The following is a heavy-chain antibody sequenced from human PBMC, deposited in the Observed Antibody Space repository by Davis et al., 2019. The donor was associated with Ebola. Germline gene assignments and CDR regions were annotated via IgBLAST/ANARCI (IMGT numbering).Heavy chain of an antibody. CDR2: ISGSGGST. V-gene: IGHV3-23*01. D-gene: IGHD2-2*01. J-gene: IGHJ6*02. Sequence: PGGSLRLSCAASGFTFSSYAMSWVRQAPGKGLEWVSAISGSGGSTYYADSVKGRFTISRDNAKNSLYLQMNSLRAEDTAVYYCAREGVGYCSSTSCYYYGMDVWGQGTTVTVSS. CDR1: GFTFSSYA. CDR3: AREGVGYCSSTSCYYYGMDV.